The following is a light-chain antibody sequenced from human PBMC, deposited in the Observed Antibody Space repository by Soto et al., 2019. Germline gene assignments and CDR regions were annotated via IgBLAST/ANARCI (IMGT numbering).Light chain of an antibody. Sequence: QSALTHPASVSGSPGQSITISCTGTSSDVGGYNYVSWYQQYPGKAPKLMIYDVSDRPSGVSNRFSGSKSGNTASLTISGLQDEDEADYYCSSYTRSSTVVFGGGTKLTVL. CDR3: SSYTRSSTVV. J-gene: IGLJ2*01. CDR2: DVS. CDR1: SSDVGGYNY. V-gene: IGLV2-14*01.